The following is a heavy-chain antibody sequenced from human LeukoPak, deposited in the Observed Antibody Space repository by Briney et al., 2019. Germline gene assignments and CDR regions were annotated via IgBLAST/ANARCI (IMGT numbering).Heavy chain of an antibody. J-gene: IGHJ4*02. CDR1: GFAFTDYD. Sequence: GGSLTLSCAASGFAFTDYDMHWLRQATRGGLDGVSSMCKACYTYYADSVKGRFTISRENANNHFYHQMHSLRAGDTAVYFCASLGDSIYWGRGTLVTVSS. CDR2: MCKACYT. V-gene: IGHV3-13*01. CDR3: ASLGDSIY. D-gene: IGHD1-26*01.